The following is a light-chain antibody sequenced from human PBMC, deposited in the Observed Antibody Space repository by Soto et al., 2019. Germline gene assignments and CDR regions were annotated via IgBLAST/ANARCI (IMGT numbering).Light chain of an antibody. V-gene: IGLV2-8*01. Sequence: QSALTQPPSASGSPGQSVTISCTGTSSDVGGYDFVSWYQQHPGKAPKFMIYEVTKRPSGVPDRFSGSKSGNTASLTVSGLQVEDEADYYCSSYAGSNNHVVFGGGTQLTVL. J-gene: IGLJ2*01. CDR3: SSYAGSNNHVV. CDR2: EVT. CDR1: SSDVGGYDF.